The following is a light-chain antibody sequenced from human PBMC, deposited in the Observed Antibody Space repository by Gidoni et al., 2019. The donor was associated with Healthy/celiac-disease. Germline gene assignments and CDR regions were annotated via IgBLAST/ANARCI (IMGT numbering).Light chain of an antibody. V-gene: IGKV1-39*01. Sequence: DIQLTQSPSSLSASVGDRVTITCRASQSISSYLNWYQQKPGKAPKLLIYAASSLQSGVPSRFSGSGSRTDFTLTSSSLQPEDFATYYCQQSYSTPLTFXGXTKVEIK. CDR1: QSISSY. CDR3: QQSYSTPLT. J-gene: IGKJ4*01. CDR2: AAS.